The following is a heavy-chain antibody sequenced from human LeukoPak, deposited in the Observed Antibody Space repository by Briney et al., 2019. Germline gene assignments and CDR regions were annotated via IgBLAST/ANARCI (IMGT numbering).Heavy chain of an antibody. V-gene: IGHV3-23*01. J-gene: IGHJ4*02. CDR2: ISGSGSGGST. Sequence: GGSLRLSCAASGFTFSSSAMSWVRQAPGKGLEWVPNISGSGSGGSTYYADSAKGRFTISRDNSKNTLYLQMNSLRAEDTAVYYCAKSGYNRFDYWGQGTLVTVSS. CDR1: GFTFSSSA. D-gene: IGHD5-24*01. CDR3: AKSGYNRFDY.